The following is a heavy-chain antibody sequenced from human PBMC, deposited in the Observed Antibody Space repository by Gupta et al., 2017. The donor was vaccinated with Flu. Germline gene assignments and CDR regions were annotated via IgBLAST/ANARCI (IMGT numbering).Heavy chain of an antibody. Sequence: QITLKESGPTLVKPTQTLTLTCPFSGFSLSTSGVGVGWIRQPPGQALEWLALIYWDDDKRYSPSLKSRLTITKDTSKNHVVLTMTNMDPVDTATYYCAHTQSELLYFYGPMLEFDYWGQGTLVTVSS. D-gene: IGHD1-7*01. J-gene: IGHJ4*02. V-gene: IGHV2-5*02. CDR2: IYWDDDK. CDR3: AHTQSELLYFYGPMLEFDY. CDR1: GFSLSTSGVG.